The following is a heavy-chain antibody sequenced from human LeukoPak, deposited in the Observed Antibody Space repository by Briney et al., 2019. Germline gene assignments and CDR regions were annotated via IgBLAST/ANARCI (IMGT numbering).Heavy chain of an antibody. J-gene: IGHJ5*01. Sequence: GGSLRLSCAASGFTFNNYAMSWVRQAPGERLDWVSALSASGGTTYYADSVKGRFTISRGNSENTLYLQMNSLRAEDTAVYYCAREPREYCSRIACPNWFESWGQGTLVTVSS. D-gene: IGHD2-2*01. CDR1: GFTFNNYA. CDR3: AREPREYCSRIACPNWFES. CDR2: LSASGGTT. V-gene: IGHV3-23*01.